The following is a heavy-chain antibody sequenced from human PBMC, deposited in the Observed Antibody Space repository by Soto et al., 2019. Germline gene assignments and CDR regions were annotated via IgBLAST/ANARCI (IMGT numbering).Heavy chain of an antibody. D-gene: IGHD5-12*01. CDR2: INVYNGDT. J-gene: IGHJ4*02. Sequence: QVQLVQSGAEVKKPGASMKVSCKASGYTFTSHGISWVRQAPGQEREWMGWINVYNGDTNYARKFQGRVSMTADSSTNTAYLELRSQRSDDTAVYYCARDALGGALLATIHFDQWGQGTLV. CDR1: GYTFTSHG. V-gene: IGHV1-18*04. CDR3: ARDALGGALLATIHFDQ.